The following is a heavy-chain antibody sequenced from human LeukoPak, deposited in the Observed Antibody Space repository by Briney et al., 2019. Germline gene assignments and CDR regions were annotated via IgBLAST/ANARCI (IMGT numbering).Heavy chain of an antibody. V-gene: IGHV3-23*01. CDR3: AKGDDSSGYYYGIVY. CDR1: GFTFSKYA. Sequence: GGSLRLSCAASGFTFSKYAMSWVRQAPGKGLEWVSGISGSGGSTYYADSVKGRFTISRDNSKNTLYLQMNSLRAEDTAVYYCAKGDDSSGYYYGIVYWGQGTLVTVSS. D-gene: IGHD3-22*01. CDR2: ISGSGGST. J-gene: IGHJ4*02.